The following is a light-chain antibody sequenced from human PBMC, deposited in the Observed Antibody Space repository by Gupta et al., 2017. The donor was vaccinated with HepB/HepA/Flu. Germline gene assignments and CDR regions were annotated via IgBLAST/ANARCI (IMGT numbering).Light chain of an antibody. CDR1: QSLSNGL. V-gene: IGKV3-20*01. CDR3: HQYASTPFT. J-gene: IGKJ4*01. CDR2: GAS. Sequence: EIVLTQSPGTLSLSPGERATFSCRASQSLSNGLLAWYQQKPGQAPRLLIYGASNRASGTPDRFSGSGSGTDFILTINRLEPEDFAVYSCHQYASTPFTFGGGTKVEFK.